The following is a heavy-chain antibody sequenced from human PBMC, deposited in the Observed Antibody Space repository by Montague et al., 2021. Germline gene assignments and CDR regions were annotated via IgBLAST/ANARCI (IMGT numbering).Heavy chain of an antibody. D-gene: IGHD2-15*01. J-gene: IGHJ6*03. CDR3: AKDHFSGGSYGGSGDMDV. V-gene: IGHV3-23*01. CDR1: GFTLSSYA. Sequence: SLRLSCAASGFTLSSYAMGWVRQAPGKGLEWVSVIGASGDNTYYAESVKGRFTISRDISKNTLYLQMNSLGAEDTVLYYCAKDHFSGGSYGGSGDMDVWGKGTTVTVSS. CDR2: IGASGDNT.